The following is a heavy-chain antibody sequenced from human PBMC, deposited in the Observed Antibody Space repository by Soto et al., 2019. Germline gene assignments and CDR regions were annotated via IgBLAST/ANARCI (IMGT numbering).Heavy chain of an antibody. D-gene: IGHD1-1*01. CDR3: AIDLQRLPLYYFDY. CDR2: IWYDGSNK. J-gene: IGHJ4*02. V-gene: IGHV3-33*01. Sequence: QVQLVESGGGVVQPGRSLRLSCAASGFTFSSYGMHWVRQAPGKGLEWVAVIWYDGSNKYYADSVKGRFTISRDNSKNTLYLQMNSLRAEDTAVYYCAIDLQRLPLYYFDYWGQGTLVTVSS. CDR1: GFTFSSYG.